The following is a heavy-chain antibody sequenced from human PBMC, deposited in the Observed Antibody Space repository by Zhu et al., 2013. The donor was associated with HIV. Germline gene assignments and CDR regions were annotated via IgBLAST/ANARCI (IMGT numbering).Heavy chain of an antibody. CDR1: GFTFSRYG. V-gene: IGHV3-30*18. Sequence: VQLVESGGGVVQPGRSLRLSCAASGFTFSRYGMHWVRQAPGKGLEWVAVISYDGSNKYYADSVKGRFTISRDNSKNTLYLQMNSLRTEDTAVYYCAKARYDVSDYYRDAFNIWGQGTMVTVSS. CDR2: ISYDGSNK. J-gene: IGHJ3*02. CDR3: AKARYDVSDYYRDAFNI. D-gene: IGHD3-22*01.